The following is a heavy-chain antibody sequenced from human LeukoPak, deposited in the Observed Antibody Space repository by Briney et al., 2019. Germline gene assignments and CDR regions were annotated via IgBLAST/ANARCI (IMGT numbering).Heavy chain of an antibody. Sequence: PGGSLRLSCAASGFTFSSYWMHWVRQAPGKGLVWVSRINSDGSSTSYADSVKGRFTISRDNAKNTLYLQMNSLRAEDTAVYYCARDGARGNYYGSGIPFDYWGQGTLVTVSS. CDR3: ARDGARGNYYGSGIPFDY. V-gene: IGHV3-74*01. CDR1: GFTFSSYW. J-gene: IGHJ4*02. D-gene: IGHD3-10*01. CDR2: INSDGSST.